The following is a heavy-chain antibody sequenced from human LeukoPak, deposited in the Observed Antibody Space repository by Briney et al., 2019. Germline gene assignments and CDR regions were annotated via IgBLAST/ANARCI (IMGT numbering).Heavy chain of an antibody. D-gene: IGHD6-6*01. CDR2: INHSGST. CDR3: ARIDSSTGVDY. J-gene: IGHJ4*02. V-gene: IGHV4-34*01. CDR1: GGSFSGYY. Sequence: SETLSLTCAVYGGSFSGYYWSWIRQPPGKGLEWIGEINHSGSTNYNPSLKSRVTISVDTSKNQFSLELSSVTAADTAVYYCARIDSSTGVDYWGQGTLVTVSS.